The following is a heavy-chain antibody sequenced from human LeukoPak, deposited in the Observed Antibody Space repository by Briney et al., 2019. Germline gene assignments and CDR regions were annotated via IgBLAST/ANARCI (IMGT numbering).Heavy chain of an antibody. D-gene: IGHD6-19*01. CDR2: IKEDGSEK. J-gene: IGHJ6*03. CDR1: GFTFSSYW. Sequence: GGSLRLSCAASGFTFSSYWMSWVRQAPGKGLEWVADIKEDGSEKSYVDSVKGRFTISRDNAKNSLYLQMNTLRAEDTAVYYCARDHLSSGSSPDYYYYYYMDVWGKGTTVTISS. CDR3: ARDHLSSGSSPDYYYYYYMDV. V-gene: IGHV3-7*01.